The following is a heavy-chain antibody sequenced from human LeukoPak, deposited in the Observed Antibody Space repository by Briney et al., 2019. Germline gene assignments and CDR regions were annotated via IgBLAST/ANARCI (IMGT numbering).Heavy chain of an antibody. J-gene: IGHJ5*02. Sequence: SETLSLTCTVSGGSISSYYWSWIRQPAGKGLEWIGRIYTSGSTNYNPSLKSRVTMSVDTSKNQFSLKLSSVTAADTAVYYCARVKRYCSSTSCFNWFDPWGQGTLVTVSS. D-gene: IGHD2-2*01. CDR3: ARVKRYCSSTSCFNWFDP. CDR2: IYTSGST. CDR1: GGSISSYY. V-gene: IGHV4-4*07.